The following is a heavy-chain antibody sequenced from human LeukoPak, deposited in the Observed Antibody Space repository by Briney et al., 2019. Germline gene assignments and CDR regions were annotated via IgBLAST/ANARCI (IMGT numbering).Heavy chain of an antibody. CDR3: AKDLGRYSGGWPADC. CDR2: IWYDGNDK. V-gene: IGHV3-30*02. D-gene: IGHD6-19*01. J-gene: IGHJ4*02. CDR1: GFTFSSHG. Sequence: GGSLRLSCEASGFTFSSHGMHWVGQAPGKGLEWVAVIWYDGNDKYYADSVKGRYSISRDNSRNTLYLQMSSLKPEDTVVYYCAKDLGRYSGGWPADCWGQGTLVTVSS.